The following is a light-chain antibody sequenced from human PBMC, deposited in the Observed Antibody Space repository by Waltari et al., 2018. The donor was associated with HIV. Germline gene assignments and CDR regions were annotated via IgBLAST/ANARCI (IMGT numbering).Light chain of an antibody. CDR3: ATWDDSLSGVL. CDR1: RPHIESLY. CDR2: RNH. Sequence: SVLTQPPSASATPGQRVTSSCSGSRPHIESLYVFWYQQPPGTAPKLLMHRNHQRPSGVPDRFSDSTSGTSASLAISGLRSEDEADYYCATWDDSLSGVLFGGGTKLTVL. J-gene: IGLJ2*01. V-gene: IGLV1-47*01.